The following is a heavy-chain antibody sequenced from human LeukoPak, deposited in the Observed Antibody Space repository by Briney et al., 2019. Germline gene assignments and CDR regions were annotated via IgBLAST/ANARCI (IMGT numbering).Heavy chain of an antibody. Sequence: GGSLTLSCAASGFTFSSYEMNWVRQTPGKGLQWVSYISGSGNDIYYADSVKGRVTISRDNAKNSLFLQMNSLRAEDTAVYYCAREKGSSWYGGPCSLDYWGQGTLVTVSS. CDR2: ISGSGNDI. CDR1: GFTFSSYE. V-gene: IGHV3-48*03. D-gene: IGHD6-13*01. CDR3: AREKGSSWYGGPCSLDY. J-gene: IGHJ4*02.